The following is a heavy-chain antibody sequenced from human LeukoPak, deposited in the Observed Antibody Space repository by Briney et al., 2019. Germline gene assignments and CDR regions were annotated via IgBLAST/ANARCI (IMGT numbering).Heavy chain of an antibody. CDR2: INPNSGGT. D-gene: IGHD1-1*01. CDR1: GYTFTGYY. V-gene: IGHV1-2*02. Sequence: ASVKVSCKASGYTFTGYYMHWVRQAPGQGLEWMGWINPNSGGTNYAQKFQGRATMTRDTSISTAYMELSRLRSDDTAVYYCANLHRSVPGTTDAFDIWGQGTMVTVSS. J-gene: IGHJ3*02. CDR3: ANLHRSVPGTTDAFDI.